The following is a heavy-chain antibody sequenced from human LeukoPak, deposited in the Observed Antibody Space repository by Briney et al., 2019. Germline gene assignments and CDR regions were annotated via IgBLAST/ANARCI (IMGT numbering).Heavy chain of an antibody. CDR2: ISNDGSKK. Sequence: GGSLRLSCAASGFTFSSYGMHWVRQAPGKGLDWVAVISNDGSKKYYADSVKGRYTISRDNSKNTLSLQVSSLRTEGTAVYYCAKDRYSYAFEYSDSWGQGTLVTVSS. V-gene: IGHV3-30*18. CDR3: AKDRYSYAFEYSDS. CDR1: GFTFSSYG. J-gene: IGHJ4*02. D-gene: IGHD5-18*01.